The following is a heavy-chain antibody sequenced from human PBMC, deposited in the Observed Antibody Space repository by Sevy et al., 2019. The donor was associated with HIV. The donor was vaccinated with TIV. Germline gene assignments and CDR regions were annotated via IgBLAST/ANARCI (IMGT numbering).Heavy chain of an antibody. J-gene: IGHJ4*02. D-gene: IGHD6-19*01. CDR2: ISHDGSHK. V-gene: IGHV3-30*04. Sequence: GGSLRLPCAASGFTFRNYAIHWVRQAPGKGLEWVAVISHDGSHKYSADSVKGRFTISRDNSKNTLYLQMNSLRAEDTAMYYCARDPTIYASGWYYFDYWGQGTLVTVSS. CDR3: ARDPTIYASGWYYFDY. CDR1: GFTFRNYA.